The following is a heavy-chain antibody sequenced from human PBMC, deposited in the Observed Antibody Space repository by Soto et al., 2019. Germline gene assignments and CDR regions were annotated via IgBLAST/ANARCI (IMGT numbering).Heavy chain of an antibody. Sequence: PSETLSLTCTLSGGSVRAPDWWNWVRQSPDKGLEWIAEVHISGHSNYNPSLRSRVSVSIDSSKNQFYLNLNSVTAADTHIYYCARASQGCSANNCYFAPWGKGTKVTVS. J-gene: IGHJ6*03. CDR2: VHISGHS. CDR3: ARASQGCSANNCYFAP. V-gene: IGHV4-4*02. D-gene: IGHD2-15*01. CDR1: GGSVRAPDW.